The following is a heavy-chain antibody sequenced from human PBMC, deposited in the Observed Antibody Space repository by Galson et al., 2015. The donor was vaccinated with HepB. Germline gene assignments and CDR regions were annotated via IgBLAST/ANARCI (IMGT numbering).Heavy chain of an antibody. V-gene: IGHV4-61*03. Sequence: TLSLTCTVSGDSIRSGGYYWTWIRQHPGKGLEWIGYIYYSGTTNYHPSLKSRVSISLDTSENRFSLKLSAVTAADTAVYYCARDTSFGVWGKGTTVTVSS. J-gene: IGHJ6*04. CDR3: ARDTSFGV. CDR2: IYYSGTT. CDR1: GDSIRSGGYY. D-gene: IGHD2-2*01.